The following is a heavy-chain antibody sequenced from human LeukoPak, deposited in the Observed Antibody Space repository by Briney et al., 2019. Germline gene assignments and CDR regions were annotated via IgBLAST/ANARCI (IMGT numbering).Heavy chain of an antibody. CDR1: GFTFSSYS. CDR2: ISSSSSYI. V-gene: IGHV3-21*01. Sequence: PGGSLRLSCAASGFTFSSYSMNWVRQAPGKGLEWVPSISSSSSYIYYADSVKGRFTISRDNAKNSLYLQMNSLRAEDTAVYYCAREGYCSGGSCYSGLDYWGQGTLVTVSS. D-gene: IGHD2-15*01. J-gene: IGHJ4*02. CDR3: AREGYCSGGSCYSGLDY.